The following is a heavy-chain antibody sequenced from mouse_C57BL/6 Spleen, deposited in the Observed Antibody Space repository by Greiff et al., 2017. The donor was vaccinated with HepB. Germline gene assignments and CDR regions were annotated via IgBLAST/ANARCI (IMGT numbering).Heavy chain of an antibody. V-gene: IGHV1-74*01. Sequence: QVQLQQPGAELVKPGASVKVSCKASGYTFTSYWMHWVKQRPGQGLEWIGRIHPSDSDTNYNQKFKGKATLTVDKSSSTAYMQRSSLTSEDSAVYYCAIAGVTDSFAYWGQGTLVTVSA. D-gene: IGHD2-13*01. CDR2: IHPSDSDT. CDR3: AIAGVTDSFAY. J-gene: IGHJ3*01. CDR1: GYTFTSYW.